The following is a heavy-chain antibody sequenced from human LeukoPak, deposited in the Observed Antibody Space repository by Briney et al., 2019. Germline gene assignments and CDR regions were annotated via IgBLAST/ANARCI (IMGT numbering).Heavy chain of an antibody. Sequence: GGSLRLSCAASGFTFSSYAMSWVRQAPGKGLEWVSTTSYGGGRTYYADSVKGRFTISRNNSKNTLYLQMNSLRDEDTAVYYCARDSRSSQYYYNGMDVWGQGTTVTVSS. D-gene: IGHD6-6*01. CDR1: GFTFSSYA. V-gene: IGHV3-23*01. CDR3: ARDSRSSQYYYNGMDV. J-gene: IGHJ6*02. CDR2: TSYGGGRT.